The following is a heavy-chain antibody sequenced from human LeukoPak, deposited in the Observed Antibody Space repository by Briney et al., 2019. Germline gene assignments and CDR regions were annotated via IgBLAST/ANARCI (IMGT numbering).Heavy chain of an antibody. V-gene: IGHV1-18*01. D-gene: IGHD3-10*01. CDR3: ARDYVLLWFGEKYNWFDP. CDR1: GYTFTGYG. CDR2: ISAYNGNT. Sequence: ASVTVSCKASGYTFTGYGISWVRQAPGQGLEWMGWISAYNGNTNYAQKLQGRVTMTTDTSTSTAYMELRSLRSDDTAVYYCARDYVLLWFGEKYNWFDPWGQGTLVTVSS. J-gene: IGHJ5*02.